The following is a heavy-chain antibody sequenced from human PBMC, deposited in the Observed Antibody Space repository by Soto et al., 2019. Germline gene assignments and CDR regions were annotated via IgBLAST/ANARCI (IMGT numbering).Heavy chain of an antibody. V-gene: IGHV4-30-2*01. CDR2: IYQSGST. J-gene: IGHJ4*02. CDR3: AAGGGLPRYY. D-gene: IGHD5-12*01. Sequence: QLQLQESGSGLVKPSQTLSLTCAVSGGSISSGGYSWSWIRQPPGKGLEWIGYIYQSGSTYYNPSLKSGVTRSVDRSKNQFSLKLSSVTAADTAVYYCAAGGGLPRYYWGQGTLVTVSS. CDR1: GGSISSGGYS.